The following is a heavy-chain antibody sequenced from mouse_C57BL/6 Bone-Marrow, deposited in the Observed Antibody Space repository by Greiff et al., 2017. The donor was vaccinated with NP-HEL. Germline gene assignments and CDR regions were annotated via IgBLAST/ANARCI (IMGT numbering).Heavy chain of an antibody. V-gene: IGHV1-59*01. CDR3: ARESTMVRWFAY. Sequence: QVQLQQPGAELVRPGTSVKLSCKASGYTFTSYWMHWVKQRPGQGLEWIGVIDPSDSYTNSNHKFKGKATLTVDTSSSTAYMQLSSLTSEDSAVYYCARESTMVRWFAYWGQGTLVTVSA. CDR2: IDPSDSYT. CDR1: GYTFTSYW. J-gene: IGHJ3*01. D-gene: IGHD2-2*01.